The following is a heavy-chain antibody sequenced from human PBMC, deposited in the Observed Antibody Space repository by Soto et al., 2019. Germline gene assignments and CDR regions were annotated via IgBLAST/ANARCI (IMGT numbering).Heavy chain of an antibody. CDR2: NIPKLGSA. J-gene: IGHJ4*02. V-gene: IGHV1-69*01. CDR1: GGGNLRDYR. D-gene: IGHD2-21*01. CDR3: ARGGDGANFVAGY. Sequence: QVQLVQAGAEVKEPGSSVKVSCKASGGGNLRDYRTTWVRRAPGQGLEWMGGNIPKLGSANYAQNFQGRVTVTADESTNTVYMELRSLRSDDTAVYYCARGGDGANFVAGYWGQGTPVTVSS.